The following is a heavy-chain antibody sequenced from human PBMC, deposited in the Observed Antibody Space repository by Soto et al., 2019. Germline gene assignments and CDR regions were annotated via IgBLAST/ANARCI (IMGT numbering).Heavy chain of an antibody. V-gene: IGHV3-23*01. J-gene: IGHJ4*02. Sequence: AGTLRLSCAASGFTFSSDCITWVRQAPGKGLQWVSCSRGTGAGTYYADSVKGRFTISRDNSKNTLYLQMTSLRADDTAVYYCAKDRRAGGNYGFHSDFWGQGALVTVSS. D-gene: IGHD1-7*01. CDR3: AKDRRAGGNYGFHSDF. CDR1: GFTFSSDC. CDR2: SRGTGAGT.